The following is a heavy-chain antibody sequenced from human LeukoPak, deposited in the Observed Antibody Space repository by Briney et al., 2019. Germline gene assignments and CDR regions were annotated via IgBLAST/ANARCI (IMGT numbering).Heavy chain of an antibody. CDR1: GFAVSSNY. J-gene: IGHJ4*02. D-gene: IGHD1-14*01. CDR2: IYSGGST. Sequence: GGSLRLSCAASGFAVSSNYMSWVRQAPGKGLEWVSVIYSGGSTYYADSVKGRFTISRDNSKNTLYLQMNSLRAEDTAVYYCARAPEAEFDYWGQGTLVTVSS. CDR3: ARAPEAEFDY. V-gene: IGHV3-66*02.